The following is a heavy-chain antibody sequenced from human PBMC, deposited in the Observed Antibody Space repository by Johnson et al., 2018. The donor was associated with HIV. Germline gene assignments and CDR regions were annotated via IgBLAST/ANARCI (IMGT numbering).Heavy chain of an antibody. CDR3: VRVSMLFIAADAFDI. D-gene: IGHD2-21*01. J-gene: IGHJ3*02. Sequence: QVQLVESGGRLVQPGGSLGLSCVTSGFTFSNYWMSWVRQAPGKGLEWVSAISGSGGSTYYADSVKGRFTISRDNAKKSMYLQMNSLRAEDTAVYYCVRVSMLFIAADAFDIWGQGTMVTVSS. CDR1: GFTFSNYW. V-gene: IGHV3-11*04. CDR2: ISGSGGST.